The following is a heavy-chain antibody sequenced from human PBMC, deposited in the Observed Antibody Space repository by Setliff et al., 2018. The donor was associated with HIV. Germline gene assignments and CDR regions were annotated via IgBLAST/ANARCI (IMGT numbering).Heavy chain of an antibody. CDR3: ARVTITATGNDAFDI. CDR1: GFSFSSYP. J-gene: IGHJ3*02. Sequence: GGSLRLSCAASGFSFSSYPMHWVRQAPGKGLEWVTVISYDGSTKKYTDSVKGQFTISRDNSKNTLYLQMNSLRGEDTAVYYCARVTITATGNDAFDIWGQGTMVTVSS. CDR2: ISYDGSTK. V-gene: IGHV3-30*04. D-gene: IGHD6-13*01.